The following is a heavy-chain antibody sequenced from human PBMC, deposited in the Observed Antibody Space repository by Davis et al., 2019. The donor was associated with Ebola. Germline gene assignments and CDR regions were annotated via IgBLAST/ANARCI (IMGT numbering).Heavy chain of an antibody. CDR2: IYYSGRT. J-gene: IGHJ5*02. CDR3: ARSVVPAARGWFDP. D-gene: IGHD2-2*01. V-gene: IGHV4-61*08. CDR1: GGSISSGGYY. Sequence: PSETLSLTCTVSGGSISSGGYYWSWTRQHPGKGLEWIGYIYYSGRTNYNPSLKSRVTISVDTSKNQFSLKLSSVTAADTAVYYCARSVVPAARGWFDPWGQGTLVTVSS.